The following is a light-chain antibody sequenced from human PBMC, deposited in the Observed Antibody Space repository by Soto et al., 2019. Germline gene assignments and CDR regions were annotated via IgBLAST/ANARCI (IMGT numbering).Light chain of an antibody. CDR2: DAS. CDR1: QSVSSY. CDR3: QQRSNWPPWT. V-gene: IGKV3-11*01. J-gene: IGKJ1*01. Sequence: EIVLTQSPATLSLSPGERATLSCRASQSVSSYLAWYQQKPGQAPRLLIYDASNRATGIPARFSGSVSGTEFTLTISSLQSEDFAVYYCQQRSNWPPWTFGQGTKVDIK.